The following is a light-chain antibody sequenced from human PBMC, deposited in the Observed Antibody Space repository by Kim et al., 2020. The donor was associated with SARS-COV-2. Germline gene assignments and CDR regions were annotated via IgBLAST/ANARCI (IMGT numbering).Light chain of an antibody. CDR1: QSVSSN. V-gene: IGKV3-15*01. J-gene: IGKJ1*01. Sequence: EIVMTQSPATLSVSPGERATLSCRASQSVSSNLAWYQQKPGQAPRLLIYGASTRATGIPVKFSGSGSGTEFTLTISSLQSEDFAVYYCQQYNYWRTFGQGTKVDIK. CDR2: GAS. CDR3: QQYNYWRT.